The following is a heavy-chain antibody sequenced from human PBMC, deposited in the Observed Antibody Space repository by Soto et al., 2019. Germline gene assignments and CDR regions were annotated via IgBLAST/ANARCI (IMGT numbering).Heavy chain of an antibody. CDR2: ISSDGNRR. Sequence: QVYLVESGGGVVQPGRSLRLSCEVSGFTFPNLAMHWVRQAPGKGLEWVALISSDGNRRYYADSVKGRFTISRDNSKNTLYLQMYGLTTEDTAVFYCAKDHYVSRSGSVSPYYFDYWGQGTLVTVSS. V-gene: IGHV3-30*18. CDR1: GFTFPNLA. CDR3: AKDHYVSRSGSVSPYYFDY. J-gene: IGHJ4*02. D-gene: IGHD3-10*01.